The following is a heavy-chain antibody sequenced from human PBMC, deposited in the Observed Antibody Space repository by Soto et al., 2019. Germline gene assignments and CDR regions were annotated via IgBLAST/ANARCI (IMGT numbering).Heavy chain of an antibody. CDR1: AYSFTGYS. CDR2: IIPNFGTA. CDR3: ARLSIAVAGKVDYYYGMDV. J-gene: IGHJ6*02. Sequence: SVKVSCKASAYSFTGYSMHWVRPAPGQRLEWMGGIIPNFGTANYAQKFQGRDTITADESTSTAYMELSSLRSEDTAVYYCARLSIAVAGKVDYYYGMDVWGQGTTVTVSS. V-gene: IGHV1-69*13. D-gene: IGHD6-19*01.